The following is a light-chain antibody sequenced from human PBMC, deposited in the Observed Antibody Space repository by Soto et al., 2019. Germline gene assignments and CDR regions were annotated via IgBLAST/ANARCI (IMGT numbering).Light chain of an antibody. J-gene: IGLJ2*01. V-gene: IGLV2-14*03. CDR1: SSDVGGYNY. CDR3: SSYTSSSPSVV. CDR2: DVS. Sequence: QSALTQPASVSGSPGQSITISCTGTSSDVGGYNYVSWYQHHPGKAPKLMIYDVSNRPSGVSNRFPGSKSGNTASLTISGLQAEDEADYYCSSYTSSSPSVVFGGGTKLTVL.